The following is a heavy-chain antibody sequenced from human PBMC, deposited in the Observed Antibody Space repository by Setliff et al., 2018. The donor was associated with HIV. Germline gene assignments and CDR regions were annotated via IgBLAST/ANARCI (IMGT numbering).Heavy chain of an antibody. Sequence: ASVKVSCKASGYTFTSYSLNWVRQASGQGLEWMGWISVYNGNINYAQKLQGRVTMTTDTSTSTAYMELRSLRSDDTAVYYCARDSEPGIAVAGADAFDIWGQGTMVTVSS. V-gene: IGHV1-18*01. CDR2: ISVYNGNI. D-gene: IGHD6-19*01. CDR3: ARDSEPGIAVAGADAFDI. CDR1: GYTFTSYS. J-gene: IGHJ3*02.